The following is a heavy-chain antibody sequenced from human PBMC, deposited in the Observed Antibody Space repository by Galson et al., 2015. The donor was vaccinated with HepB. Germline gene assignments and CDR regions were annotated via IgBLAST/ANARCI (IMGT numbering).Heavy chain of an antibody. CDR3: AYTLWFGE. Sequence: DSMSWVRQAPGKGLEWVSVIYSGGSTYYADSVKGRFTISRHNSKNTLYLQMNSLRAEDTAVYYCAYTLWFGEWSQGTLVTVSS. J-gene: IGHJ4*02. CDR1: DS. D-gene: IGHD3-10*01. CDR2: IYSGGST. V-gene: IGHV3-53*04.